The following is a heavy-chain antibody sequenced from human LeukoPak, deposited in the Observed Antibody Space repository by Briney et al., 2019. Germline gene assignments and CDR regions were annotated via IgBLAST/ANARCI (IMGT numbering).Heavy chain of an antibody. CDR3: ARGGGYCNSFDP. D-gene: IGHD2-2*03. Sequence: PSETLSLTCSVSGGSIRGYYWNWIRQPPGKGLEWIGYIYYSGSTNYNPSLKSRVTISVDKSKRQFSLNLTSVTAADTAVYYCARGGGYCNSFDPWGQGTLVSVSS. J-gene: IGHJ5*02. CDR2: IYYSGST. CDR1: GGSIRGYY. V-gene: IGHV4-59*01.